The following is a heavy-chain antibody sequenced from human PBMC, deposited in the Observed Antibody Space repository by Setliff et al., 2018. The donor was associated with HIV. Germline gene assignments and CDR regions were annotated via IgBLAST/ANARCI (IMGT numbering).Heavy chain of an antibody. J-gene: IGHJ6*02. D-gene: IGHD3-3*01. V-gene: IGHV4-4*07. CDR1: GGSISSYY. CDR2: IYTSGST. CDR3: ARIFGDQGYYYGMDV. Sequence: SETLSLTCTVSGGSISSYYWSWIRQPAGKGLEWIGRIYTSGSTNYNPSLKSRVTMSVDTSKNQFSLKLSSAIAADTAVYYCARIFGDQGYYYGMDVWGQGTTVTVSS.